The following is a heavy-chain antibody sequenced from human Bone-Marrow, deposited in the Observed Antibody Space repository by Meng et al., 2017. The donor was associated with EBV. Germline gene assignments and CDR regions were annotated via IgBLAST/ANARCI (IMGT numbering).Heavy chain of an antibody. CDR1: GGTLRSDA. CDR2: LIPLSDAP. V-gene: IGHV1-69*01. CDR3: ASESGRGFTPDY. J-gene: IGHJ4*02. Sequence: QVQVVQAGAGVQKPGSSVKVACKPAGGTLRSDAISWVRQAPGQGLEWMGGLIPLSDAPHYAQKFQGRVTITADESTSTHYLDLSGLRAEDTAVYYCASESGRGFTPDYWGQGTLVTVSS. D-gene: IGHD3-10*01.